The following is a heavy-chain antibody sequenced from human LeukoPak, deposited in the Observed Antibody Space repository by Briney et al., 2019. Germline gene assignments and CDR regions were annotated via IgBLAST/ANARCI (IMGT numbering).Heavy chain of an antibody. CDR2: LYSGGST. J-gene: IGHJ4*02. CDR3: ARAPRMVHFDY. CDR1: GLTVSINY. D-gene: IGHD6-13*01. Sequence: PGGSLRLSCVASGLTVSINYMTWVRQAPAKGLEWVSVLYSGGSTYYADSVKGRFTISRDNSKNTLYLQMNSLRAEDTAVYYCARAPRMVHFDYWGQGTLVTVSS. V-gene: IGHV3-53*01.